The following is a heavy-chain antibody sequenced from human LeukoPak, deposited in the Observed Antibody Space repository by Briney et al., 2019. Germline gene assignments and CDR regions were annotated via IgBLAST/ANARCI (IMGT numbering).Heavy chain of an antibody. V-gene: IGHV6-1*01. CDR3: ATTLYSSSWSSDDAFDI. J-gene: IGHJ3*02. CDR1: GDSVSSNSAA. Sequence: SQTLSLTSAISGDSVSSNSAAWNWIRQSPSRGLEWLGRTYYRSKWYNDYAVSVKSRITINPDTSKNQFSLQLNSVTPEDTAVYYCATTLYSSSWSSDDAFDIWGQGTMVTVSS. CDR2: TYYRSKWYN. D-gene: IGHD6-13*01.